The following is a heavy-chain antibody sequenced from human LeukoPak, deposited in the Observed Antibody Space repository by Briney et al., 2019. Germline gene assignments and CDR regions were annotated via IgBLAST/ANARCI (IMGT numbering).Heavy chain of an antibody. D-gene: IGHD2-15*01. CDR3: ARDLGYCSGGSCYPGWVDY. V-gene: IGHV3-21*01. CDR1: GFTFSSYC. Sequence: GGSLRLSCAASGFTFSSYCMNWVRQAPGKGLEWVSSISSSSSYIYYADSVKGRFTISRDNAKNSLYLQMNSLRAEDTAVYYCARDLGYCSGGSCYPGWVDYWGQGTLVTVSS. CDR2: ISSSSSYI. J-gene: IGHJ4*02.